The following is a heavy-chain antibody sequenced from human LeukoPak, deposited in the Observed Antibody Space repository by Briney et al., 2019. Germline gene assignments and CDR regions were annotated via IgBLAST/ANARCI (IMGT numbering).Heavy chain of an antibody. D-gene: IGHD2-2*01. CDR1: GYTFTNYG. Sequence: GASVKVSCKASGYTFTNYGIVWVRQAPGQGLEWVGWISPYNGYTKYAQRLQGRVTMTTDTSTTTAYLELRSLRPDDTALYYCARDLSGVPAATQGYFDPWGQGTLVTVSS. J-gene: IGHJ5*02. CDR3: ARDLSGVPAATQGYFDP. V-gene: IGHV1-18*01. CDR2: ISPYNGYT.